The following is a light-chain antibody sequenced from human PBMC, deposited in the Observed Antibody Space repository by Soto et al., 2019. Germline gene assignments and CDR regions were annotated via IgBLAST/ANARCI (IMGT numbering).Light chain of an antibody. CDR3: QQSRDWPLT. V-gene: IGKV3-11*01. Sequence: EIVLTQSPATLSLSPRERATLSCRASQSVSSNLAWYQQKPGQAPRLLIYDASNRATGIPVRFSGSGSGTDFTLTISSLEPEDFAVYYGQQSRDWPLTFGGGTKVEIK. CDR2: DAS. J-gene: IGKJ4*01. CDR1: QSVSSN.